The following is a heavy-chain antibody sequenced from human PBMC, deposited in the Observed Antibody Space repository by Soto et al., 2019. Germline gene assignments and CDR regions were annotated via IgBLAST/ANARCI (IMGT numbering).Heavy chain of an antibody. CDR3: ARGDYGDSYWYIDL. D-gene: IGHD4-17*01. Sequence: QVQLVESGGGVVQPGGSLRLSCAASGFTFSSYGRHWVRQAPGKGLEWVAIIWYDGSNKYSADSVKGRFTISRDNSRSTLYLQMNGLRPEDTAVYYCARGDYGDSYWYIDLWGRGTLVTVSS. CDR2: IWYDGSNK. J-gene: IGHJ2*01. V-gene: IGHV3-33*01. CDR1: GFTFSSYG.